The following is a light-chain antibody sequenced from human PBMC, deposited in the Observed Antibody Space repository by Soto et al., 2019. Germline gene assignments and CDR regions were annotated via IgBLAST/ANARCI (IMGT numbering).Light chain of an antibody. CDR2: AAS. Sequence: DIQLTQSPSFLSASVGDRVTITCRASQGISSYLAWYQQKPGKAPKLLIYAASTLQSWVPSRFSGSGSGTEFTLTISSLQPEDFATYDCQQLNSYPITFGQGTRLEIK. V-gene: IGKV1-9*01. J-gene: IGKJ5*01. CDR1: QGISSY. CDR3: QQLNSYPIT.